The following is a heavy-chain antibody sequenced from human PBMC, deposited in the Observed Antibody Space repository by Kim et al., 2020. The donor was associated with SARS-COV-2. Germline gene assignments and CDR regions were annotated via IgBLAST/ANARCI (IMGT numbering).Heavy chain of an antibody. CDR3: ARGKKGTIFGVVISQGLNYYSYDGMGL. D-gene: IGHD3-3*01. V-gene: IGHV3-23*01. J-gene: IGHJ6*01. CDR1: GFTFSSYA. Sequence: GGSLRLSCAASGFTFSSYAMSWVRQAPGKGLEWVSAISGSGGSTYYADSVKGRFIISRDNSKNTLYLQMNSLRAEDTAVYYCARGKKGTIFGVVISQGLNYYSYDGMGLWAQGPTVTVSS. CDR2: ISGSGGST.